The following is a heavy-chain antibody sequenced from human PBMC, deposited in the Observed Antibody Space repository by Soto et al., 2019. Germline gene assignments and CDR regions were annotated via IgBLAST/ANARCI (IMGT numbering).Heavy chain of an antibody. J-gene: IGHJ5*02. CDR1: ADSIRDGGYY. CDR2: IYYTGTT. V-gene: IGHV4-31*03. D-gene: IGHD2-21*02. CDR3: AKVPSPQPYTVVTPGWFGT. Sequence: PSETLSLTCSVFADSIRDGGYYWSWIRQVPGKGLEWLGYIYYTGTTYYNPSLKSRLSMSVDMSKSQFSLKLTSLTAADTAVYYCAKVPSPQPYTVVTPGWFGTWGRGILVTVSS.